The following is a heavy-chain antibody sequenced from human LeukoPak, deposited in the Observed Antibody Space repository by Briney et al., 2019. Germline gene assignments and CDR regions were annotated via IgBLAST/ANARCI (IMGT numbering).Heavy chain of an antibody. D-gene: IGHD1-7*01. Sequence: SVKVSCKASGGTFSSYAISWVRQAPGQGLEWMGGIIPIFGTANYAQKFQGRVTITADESTSTAYMELSSLRSEDTAVYYCARASGTTRPTVTNNWFDPWGQETLVTVSS. CDR3: ARASGTTRPTVTNNWFDP. V-gene: IGHV1-69*13. CDR1: GGTFSSYA. J-gene: IGHJ5*02. CDR2: IIPIFGTA.